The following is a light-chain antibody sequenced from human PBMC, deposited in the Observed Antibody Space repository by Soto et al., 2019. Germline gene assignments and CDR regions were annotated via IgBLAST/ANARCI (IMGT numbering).Light chain of an antibody. Sequence: EIVLTQSPATLSLSPGERATLSCRASQSVSSYLAWYQQKPGQAPRLLIYDASNRATGIPARFSGSGSGTDFTLPISSLQPEDYSVYYCHQRSNWLPPYTFGQGTKLEIK. V-gene: IGKV3-11*01. CDR1: QSVSSY. CDR3: HQRSNWLPPYT. J-gene: IGKJ2*01. CDR2: DAS.